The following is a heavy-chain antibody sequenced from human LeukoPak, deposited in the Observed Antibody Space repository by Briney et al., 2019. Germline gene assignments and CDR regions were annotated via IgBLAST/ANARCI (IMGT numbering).Heavy chain of an antibody. D-gene: IGHD3-10*01. CDR2: ISSSSTYI. J-gene: IGHJ5*01. Sequence: YSMNXVRQAPGKGLEWVSFISSSSTYIYYADSVKGRFTISRDDAKNSLYLQMSSLRADDTAVYYCARDRVVSGRFGEVASWGQGTLVTVSS. V-gene: IGHV3-21*01. CDR3: ARDRVVSGRFGEVAS. CDR1: YS.